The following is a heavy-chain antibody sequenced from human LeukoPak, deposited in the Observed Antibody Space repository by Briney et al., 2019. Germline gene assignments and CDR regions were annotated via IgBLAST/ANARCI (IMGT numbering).Heavy chain of an antibody. CDR2: INPNSGGT. D-gene: IGHD4-23*01. Sequence: ASVKVSCKASGYTFTGYFMHWVRQAPGQGLEWMGWINPNSGGTNYAQKFQGRVTMTRDTSISTAYMELSRLRSDDTAVYYCARGWVVTGAFDIWGQGTMVTVSS. V-gene: IGHV1-2*02. CDR3: ARGWVVTGAFDI. CDR1: GYTFTGYF. J-gene: IGHJ3*02.